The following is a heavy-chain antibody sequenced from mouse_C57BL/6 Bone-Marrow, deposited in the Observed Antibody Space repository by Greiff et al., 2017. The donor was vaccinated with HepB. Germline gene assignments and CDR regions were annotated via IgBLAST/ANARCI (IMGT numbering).Heavy chain of an antibody. D-gene: IGHD3-3*01. Sequence: EVKLEESGGGLVQPGGSLKLSCAASGFTFSDYYMYWVRQTPEKRLEWVAYISNGGGSTYYPDTVKGRFTISRDNAKNTLYLQMSRLKSEDTAMYYCARKGLDWYFDVWGTGTTVTVSS. V-gene: IGHV5-12*01. CDR2: ISNGGGST. J-gene: IGHJ1*03. CDR1: GFTFSDYY. CDR3: ARKGLDWYFDV.